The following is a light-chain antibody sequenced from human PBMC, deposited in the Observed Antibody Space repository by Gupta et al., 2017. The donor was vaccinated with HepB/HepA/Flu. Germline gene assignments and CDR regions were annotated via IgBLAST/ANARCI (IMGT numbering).Light chain of an antibody. V-gene: IGKV3-15*01. J-gene: IGKJ2*01. CDR3: QQYNNWPPFT. Sequence: IVMTQSPATLSVSPGESATLSCRASQNVRNNVAWYQQKPGQAPRLLIYGTSTRATGIPARFSCSGSGTEFTLTISSLQSEDFSVYYCQQYNNWPPFTFGQGTKLEI. CDR2: GTS. CDR1: QNVRNN.